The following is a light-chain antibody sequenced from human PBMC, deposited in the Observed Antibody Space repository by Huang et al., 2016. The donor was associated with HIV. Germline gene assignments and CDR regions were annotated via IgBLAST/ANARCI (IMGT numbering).Light chain of an antibody. J-gene: IGKJ2*01. CDR3: QQYNKWAPEYT. CDR2: AAS. CDR1: QSVNTN. Sequence: VMMSQSPATLAASPGERVTLSCGASQSVNTNLAWYQQKPGQPPRLLIYAASTRATGVPARFAGSGSGTEFTLTIDSLKSDDFAVYYCQQYNKWAPEYTFGQGTRLEIK. V-gene: IGKV3-15*01.